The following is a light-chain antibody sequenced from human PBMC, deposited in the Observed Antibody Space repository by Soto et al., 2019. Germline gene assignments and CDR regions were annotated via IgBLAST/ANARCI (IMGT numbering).Light chain of an antibody. CDR3: QQLNNYPRT. CDR2: AAS. J-gene: IGKJ3*01. V-gene: IGKV1-9*01. Sequence: DIQLTLSPSFLSASVGDRVTITCRASQGISSYLAWYQQKPGKAPKLLIYAASTLQSGVPSRFSGSGSGTEFTLTISSLQPEDFATYYCQQLNNYPRTFGPGTKVDIK. CDR1: QGISSY.